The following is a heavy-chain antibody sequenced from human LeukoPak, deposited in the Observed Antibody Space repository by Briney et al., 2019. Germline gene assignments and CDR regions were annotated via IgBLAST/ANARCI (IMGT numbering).Heavy chain of an antibody. CDR3: AKDRGTITMIVVVAVPGPSHFFDC. J-gene: IGHJ4*02. Sequence: GGSLRLSCAASGFTFNNYAMSWVRQAPGKGLEWVSGISDSGRSTYYADSVKGRFTISRDNSKSTLYLQMDSLRAEDTAAYYCAKDRGTITMIVVVAVPGPSHFFDCWAREPWSPSPQ. V-gene: IGHV3-23*01. CDR2: ISDSGRST. CDR1: GFTFNNYA. D-gene: IGHD3-22*01.